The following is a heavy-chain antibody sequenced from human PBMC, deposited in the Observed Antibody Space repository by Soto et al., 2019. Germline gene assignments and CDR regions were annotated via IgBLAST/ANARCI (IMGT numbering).Heavy chain of an antibody. Sequence: GGSLRLSCAASGFTFDDYAMHWVRQAPGKGLEWVSLISWDGGSTYYADSVKGRFTISRDNSKNSLYLQMNSLRAEDTALYYCAKDMGGSSDILTGYYRGVLGYYYGMDVWGQGTTVTVSS. D-gene: IGHD3-9*01. CDR2: ISWDGGST. V-gene: IGHV3-43D*03. CDR1: GFTFDDYA. CDR3: AKDMGGSSDILTGYYRGVLGYYYGMDV. J-gene: IGHJ6*02.